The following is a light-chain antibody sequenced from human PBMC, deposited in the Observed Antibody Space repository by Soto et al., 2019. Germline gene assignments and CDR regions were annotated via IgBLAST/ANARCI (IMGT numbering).Light chain of an antibody. J-gene: IGKJ2*01. Sequence: EMVMKQSPATLSVSPGDGATLSCRASQSVGSNLAWYQQKPGQAPRLLIYGASTRATGIPARFSGSGSGTDFTLTISSLQSEDFAVYYCQQYYNWPRTFGQGTKLEIK. CDR3: QQYYNWPRT. V-gene: IGKV3-15*01. CDR2: GAS. CDR1: QSVGSN.